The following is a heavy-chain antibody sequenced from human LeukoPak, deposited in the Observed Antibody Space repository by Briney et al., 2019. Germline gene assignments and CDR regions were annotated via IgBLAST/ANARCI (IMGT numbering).Heavy chain of an antibody. V-gene: IGHV1-2*06. J-gene: IGHJ4*02. D-gene: IGHD2-2*01. Sequence: ASVNVSCKASGYTFTGYYMHWVRQAPGQGLEWMGRINPNSGGTNYAQKFQGRVTMTRDTSISTAYMELSRLRSDDTAVYYCARWVVVPSGFDYWGQGTLVTVSS. CDR1: GYTFTGYY. CDR2: INPNSGGT. CDR3: ARWVVVPSGFDY.